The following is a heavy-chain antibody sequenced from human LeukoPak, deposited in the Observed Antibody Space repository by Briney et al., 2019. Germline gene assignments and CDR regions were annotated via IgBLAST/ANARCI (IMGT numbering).Heavy chain of an antibody. D-gene: IGHD6-13*01. Sequence: TSQSLSLTCTVSGGSISSSSYYWGWIRQPPGKGLEWIGSIYYSGSTYYNPSLKSRVTISVDTSKNQFSLKLSSETAADTAVYYCARVAYSSSWYLDYWGQGTLVTVFS. CDR2: IYYSGST. V-gene: IGHV4-39*07. J-gene: IGHJ4*02. CDR3: ARVAYSSSWYLDY. CDR1: GGSISSSSYY.